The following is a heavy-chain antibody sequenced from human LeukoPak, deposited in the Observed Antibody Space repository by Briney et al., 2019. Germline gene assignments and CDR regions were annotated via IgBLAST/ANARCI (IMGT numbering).Heavy chain of an antibody. CDR2: IYYSGST. CDR1: GGSISSSSDY. V-gene: IGHV4-39*01. CDR3: ARHGYGEHYRYYYYYYMDV. Sequence: PSETLSLTCTVSGGSISSSSDYWGWIRQPPGKGLEWIGSIYYSGSTYYNPSLKSRVTISVDTSKNQFSLKLSSVTAADTAVYYCARHGYGEHYRYYYYYYMDVWGKGTTVTVSS. J-gene: IGHJ6*03. D-gene: IGHD4-17*01.